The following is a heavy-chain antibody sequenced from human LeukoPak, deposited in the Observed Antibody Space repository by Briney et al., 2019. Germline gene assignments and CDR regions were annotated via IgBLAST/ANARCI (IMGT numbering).Heavy chain of an antibody. D-gene: IGHD5-24*01. J-gene: IGHJ4*02. CDR3: TRGLGRDGYNYPCDY. V-gene: IGHV1-18*01. CDR1: GYTFTSYG. Sequence: ASVKVSCKASGYTFTSYGISWVRQAPGQGLEWMGWISAYNGNTNYAQKLQGRVTMTTDTSTSTAYMELRSLRSDDTAVYYCTRGLGRDGYNYPCDYWGQGTLVTVSS. CDR2: ISAYNGNT.